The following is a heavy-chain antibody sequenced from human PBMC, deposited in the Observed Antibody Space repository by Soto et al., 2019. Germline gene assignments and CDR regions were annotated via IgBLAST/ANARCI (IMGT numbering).Heavy chain of an antibody. V-gene: IGHV4-34*01. CDR3: ASLPDYYDSSGYYGFDY. Sequence: SETLSLTCAVYGGSFSCYYWSWIRQAPGKGLEWIGEINHSGSTNYNPSLKSRVTISVDTSKNQFSLKLSSVTAADTAVYYCASLPDYYDSSGYYGFDYWGQGTLVTVSS. D-gene: IGHD3-22*01. CDR1: GGSFSCYY. CDR2: INHSGST. J-gene: IGHJ4*02.